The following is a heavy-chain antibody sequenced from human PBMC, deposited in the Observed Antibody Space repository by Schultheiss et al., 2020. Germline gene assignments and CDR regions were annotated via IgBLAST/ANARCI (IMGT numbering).Heavy chain of an antibody. CDR1: GGSISSSSYY. CDR2: IYYSGST. D-gene: IGHD2-2*01. J-gene: IGHJ5*02. CDR3: AIYERVSAAMRGWFDP. V-gene: IGHV4-39*07. Sequence: SETLSLTCTVSGGSISSSSYYWGWIRQPPGKGLEWIGSIYYSGSTYYNPSLKSRVTISVDTSKNQFSLKLSSVTAADTAVYYCAIYERVSAAMRGWFDPWGQGTLVTVSS.